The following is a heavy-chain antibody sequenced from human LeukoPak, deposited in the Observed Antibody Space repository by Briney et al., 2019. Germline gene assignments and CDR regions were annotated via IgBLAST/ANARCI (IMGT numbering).Heavy chain of an antibody. Sequence: PGGSLRLSCAASGFTFDDYGMSWVRQAPGKGLEWVSGINWNGGSTGYADSVKGRFTISRDNSKNTLYLQMNSLRAEDTAVYYCARDSGHAFDVWGQATMVTVSS. CDR2: INWNGGST. CDR3: ARDSGHAFDV. CDR1: GFTFDDYG. V-gene: IGHV3-20*04. D-gene: IGHD6-25*01. J-gene: IGHJ3*01.